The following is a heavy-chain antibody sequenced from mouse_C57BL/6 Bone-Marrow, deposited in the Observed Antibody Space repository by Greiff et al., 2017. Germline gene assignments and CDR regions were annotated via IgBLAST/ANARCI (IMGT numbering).Heavy chain of an antibody. V-gene: IGHV5-16*01. CDR3: ARAGDGYYCFDY. D-gene: IGHD2-3*01. Sequence: EVKVVESEGGLVQPGSSMKLSCTASGFTFSDYYMAWVRQVPEKGLEWVANINYDGSSTYYLDSLKSRFIISRDNAKNILYLQMSSLKSEDTATYYCARAGDGYYCFDYWGQGTTLTVSS. CDR2: INYDGSST. J-gene: IGHJ2*01. CDR1: GFTFSDYY.